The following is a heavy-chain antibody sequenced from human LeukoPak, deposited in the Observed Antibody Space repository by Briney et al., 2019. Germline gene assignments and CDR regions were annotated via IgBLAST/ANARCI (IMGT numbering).Heavy chain of an antibody. V-gene: IGHV3-21*04. CDR1: GFTFSSYS. Sequence: PGGSLRLSCAASGFTFSSYSMNWVRQAPGKGLEWVSSISSSSSYIYYPDSVKGRFTISRDNSKNTLYLQTDSLRAGDTAVYYCAQDLGYDYVWGEGNLYDYWGQGTLVTVSS. D-gene: IGHD3-16*01. CDR3: AQDLGYDYVWGEGNLYDY. CDR2: ISSSSSYI. J-gene: IGHJ4*02.